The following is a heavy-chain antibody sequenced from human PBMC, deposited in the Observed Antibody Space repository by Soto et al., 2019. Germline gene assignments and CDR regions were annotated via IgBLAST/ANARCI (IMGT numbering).Heavy chain of an antibody. CDR2: INAGNGNT. V-gene: IGHV1-3*05. Sequence: QVQLVQSGAEEKKPGASVKVSCKASGYTFTSYAMHWVRQAPGQRLEWMGWINAGNGNTKYSQKFQGRVTITRDTSASTAYMELSSLGSEDTAVYYCAMSIVVVTALDYWGQGTLVTVSS. CDR1: GYTFTSYA. CDR3: AMSIVVVTALDY. D-gene: IGHD2-21*02. J-gene: IGHJ4*02.